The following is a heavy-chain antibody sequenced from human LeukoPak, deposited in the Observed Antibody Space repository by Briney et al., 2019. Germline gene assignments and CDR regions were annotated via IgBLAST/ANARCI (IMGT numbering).Heavy chain of an antibody. CDR2: IWYDGSKK. CDR1: GFTFSSYG. CDR3: ARGSGSYWDYHYFDY. Sequence: PGGSLRLSCAASGFTFSSYGMHWVRQAPGKGLEWVAVIWYDGSKKYCADSVKGRFTISRDNSKNTLYLQMNSLRAEDTAVYYCARGSGSYWDYHYFDYWGQGTLVTVSS. J-gene: IGHJ4*02. V-gene: IGHV3-33*01. D-gene: IGHD1-26*01.